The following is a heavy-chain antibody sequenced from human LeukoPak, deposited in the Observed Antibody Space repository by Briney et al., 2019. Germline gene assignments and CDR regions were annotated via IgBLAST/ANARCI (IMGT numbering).Heavy chain of an antibody. J-gene: IGHJ4*02. CDR3: TTTEWELPGGVLDY. D-gene: IGHD1-26*01. V-gene: IGHV3-15*01. Sequence: GGSLRLSCAASVFTFSNAWMSWVRRAPGEGLEWVGRIISKTDGATTDYAAPVKGRFNISRDDSENTLYLQMNSLKTEDTAVYYCTTTEWELPGGVLDYWGQGTLVTVSS. CDR2: IISKTDGATT. CDR1: VFTFSNAW.